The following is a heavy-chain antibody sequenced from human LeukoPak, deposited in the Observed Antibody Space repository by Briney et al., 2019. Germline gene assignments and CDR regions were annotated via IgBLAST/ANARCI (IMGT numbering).Heavy chain of an antibody. CDR3: AKAGVQLWSPAGDY. J-gene: IGHJ4*02. V-gene: IGHV3-23*01. CDR2: ISGSGGTT. CDR1: GFTFGDYA. Sequence: GGSLRLSCTASGFTFGDYAMSWVRQAPGKGLEWVSAISGSGGTTYYADSVKGRFTISRDNSKNTLFLQLNRLRAEDTAMYYCAKAGVQLWSPAGDYWGQGTLVTVSS. D-gene: IGHD5-18*01.